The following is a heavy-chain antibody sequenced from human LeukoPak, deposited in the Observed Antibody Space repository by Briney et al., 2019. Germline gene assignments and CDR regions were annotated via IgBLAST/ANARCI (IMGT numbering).Heavy chain of an antibody. CDR3: ARDLHLVGAGNDY. CDR2: INPNSGGT. D-gene: IGHD1-26*01. Sequence: VKVSCKASGYTFTGYYMHWVRQAPGQGLEWMGRINPNSGGTNYAQKFQGRVTMTRDTSISTAYMELSRLRSNDTAVYYCARDLHLVGAGNDYWGQGTLVTVSS. V-gene: IGHV1-2*06. J-gene: IGHJ4*02. CDR1: GYTFTGYY.